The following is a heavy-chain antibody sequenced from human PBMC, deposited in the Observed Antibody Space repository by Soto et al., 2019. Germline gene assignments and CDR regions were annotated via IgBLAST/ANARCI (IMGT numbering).Heavy chain of an antibody. D-gene: IGHD7-27*01. CDR1: GGSISSYY. J-gene: IGHJ6*02. V-gene: IGHV4-4*08. Sequence: SETLSLTCTVSGGSISSYYWSWIRQPPGKGLEWIGYIYNSGSTYYNPSLKSRVIISLDTSKSQFSLKLSSVTAADTAVYYCARGVGTHRWKYYYGMDVWGQGTTVTVSS. CDR2: IYNSGST. CDR3: ARGVGTHRWKYYYGMDV.